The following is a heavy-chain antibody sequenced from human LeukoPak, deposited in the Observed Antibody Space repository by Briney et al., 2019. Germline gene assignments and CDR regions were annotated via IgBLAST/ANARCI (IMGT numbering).Heavy chain of an antibody. Sequence: SETLSLTCTVSGGSISSYYWSWIRQPPGKGLERIGYIYYSGSTNYNPSLKTRVTMSVDTSNNQFSLKLSSVTAADTAVYYCATGVHGITAAGDYYFDYWGQGTLVTVSS. CDR2: IYYSGST. CDR3: ATGVHGITAAGDYYFDY. J-gene: IGHJ4*02. CDR1: GGSISSYY. D-gene: IGHD6-13*01. V-gene: IGHV4-59*03.